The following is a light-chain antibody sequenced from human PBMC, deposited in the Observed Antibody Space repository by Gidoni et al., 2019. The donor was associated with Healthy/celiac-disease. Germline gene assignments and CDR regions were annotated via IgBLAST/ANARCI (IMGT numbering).Light chain of an antibody. Sequence: SYALTQPPSVSVSPGQTASITCSGEKLGDKYACWYQQKPGQSPVLVIYQDSKRPSGIPERVSGSNSGNTATLTISGTQAMDEADYYCQAWDSWMNVFGTGTKVTVL. J-gene: IGLJ1*01. CDR3: QAWDSWMNV. CDR1: KLGDKY. V-gene: IGLV3-1*01. CDR2: QDS.